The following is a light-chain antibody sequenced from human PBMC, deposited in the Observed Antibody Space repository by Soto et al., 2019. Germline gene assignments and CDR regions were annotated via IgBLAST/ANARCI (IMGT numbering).Light chain of an antibody. V-gene: IGKV3-20*01. Sequence: EIVLTQSPGTLSLSPGDRATLSCRASQSVTSNYLAWYQQKPGQARRLLLYGASRRAIGIPDRFSGSGSGTDFTLTISRLEPEDFAVYYCQQYDTSPPLTFGGGTKVEIK. CDR3: QQYDTSPPLT. CDR2: GAS. CDR1: QSVTSNY. J-gene: IGKJ4*01.